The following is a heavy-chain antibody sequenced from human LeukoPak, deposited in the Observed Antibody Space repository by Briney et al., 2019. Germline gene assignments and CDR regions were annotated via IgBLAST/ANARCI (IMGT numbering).Heavy chain of an antibody. CDR3: ARDQGYYDSSGPFDY. CDR1: GGSLSGYY. CDR2: INHSGST. V-gene: IGHV4-34*01. D-gene: IGHD3-22*01. Sequence: SETLSLTCAVYGGSLSGYYWSWIRQPPGKGLEWIGEINHSGSTNYNPSLKSRVTISVDTSKNQFSLKLSSVTAADTAVYCCARDQGYYDSSGPFDYWGQGTLVTVSS. J-gene: IGHJ4*02.